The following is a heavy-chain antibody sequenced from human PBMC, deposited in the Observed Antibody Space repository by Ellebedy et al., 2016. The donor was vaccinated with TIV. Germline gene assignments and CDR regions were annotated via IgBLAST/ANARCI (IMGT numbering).Heavy chain of an antibody. CDR2: IRGRGCST. J-gene: IGHJ3*02. D-gene: IGHD5-24*01. CDR1: GFTFSSYS. CDR3: ARPWVEMATIGEAFDI. V-gene: IGHV3-23*01. Sequence: GESLKISCAASGFTFSSYSMSWVRQAPGKGLEWVSAIRGRGCSTYYADAVKGRFTISRDNSKNTLYLHMKGLRAEDTAVYYCARPWVEMATIGEAFDIWGQGTMVTVSS.